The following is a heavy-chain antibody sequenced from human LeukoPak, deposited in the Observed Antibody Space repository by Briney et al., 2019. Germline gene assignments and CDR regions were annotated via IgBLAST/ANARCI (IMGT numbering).Heavy chain of an antibody. D-gene: IGHD3-9*01. CDR1: GFTFNSLL. Sequence: GGSLRHSWAASGFTFNSLLMHWVRQGPGKGLVWVGQVSAGGGATNYAASVTGRFTISSDNAKNTLYLQIHNLPVEGTAVYYDAIFGCVGPVTAYLVCWGQRGQVTVS. V-gene: IGHV3-74*01. CDR2: VSAGGGAT. CDR3: AIFGCVGPVTAYLVC. J-gene: IGHJ4*02.